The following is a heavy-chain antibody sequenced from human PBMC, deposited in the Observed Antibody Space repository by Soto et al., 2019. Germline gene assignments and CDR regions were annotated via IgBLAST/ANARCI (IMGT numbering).Heavy chain of an antibody. V-gene: IGHV1-69*06. CDR2: SIPIFATA. Sequence: GASFNVSCKTPGGTFSSCAIMWVRQAPGQGLEWMGGSIPIFATANYAQKFQRRVTITADKSTSTAYMELSSLRSEDTAVYYCARDFVGGAMVKYYYYYGMDVWGQGTTVT. J-gene: IGHJ6*02. D-gene: IGHD5-18*01. CDR3: ARDFVGGAMVKYYYYYGMDV. CDR1: GGTFSSCA.